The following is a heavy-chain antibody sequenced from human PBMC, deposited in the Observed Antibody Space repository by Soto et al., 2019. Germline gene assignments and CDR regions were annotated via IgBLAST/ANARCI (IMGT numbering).Heavy chain of an antibody. CDR2: IIPMFGTP. V-gene: IGHV1-69*01. CDR3: ARPYAVTTSSYYGLDV. J-gene: IGHJ6*02. CDR1: GDAFSSYA. D-gene: IGHD4-17*01. Sequence: QVQLIQSGAAVKKPGSSVKVSCHTSGDAFSSYAMSWVRQGPGQGLEWMGGIIPMFGTPIYTEKFQGRVTITADETTRAVYMELSSLPSDDSAVYYCARPYAVTTSSYYGLDVWGQGTTIIVS.